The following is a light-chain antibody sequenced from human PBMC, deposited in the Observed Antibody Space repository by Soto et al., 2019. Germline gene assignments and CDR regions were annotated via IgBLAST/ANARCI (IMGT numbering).Light chain of an antibody. CDR1: QSLRSS. Sequence: DTMMTQSPDPLSVSLGERATLSCRASQSLRSSLAWYQQKPGQAPRLLIYDASTRATGIPARFSGSGSGTDCTLTISRLAPEDVSVYYCQQYNNWPLTFGGGTKVDIK. CDR3: QQYNNWPLT. V-gene: IGKV3-15*01. J-gene: IGKJ4*01. CDR2: DAS.